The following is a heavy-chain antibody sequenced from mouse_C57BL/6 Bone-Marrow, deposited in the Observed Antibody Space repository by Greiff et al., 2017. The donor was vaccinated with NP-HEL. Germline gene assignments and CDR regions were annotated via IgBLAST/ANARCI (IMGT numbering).Heavy chain of an antibody. D-gene: IGHD1-1*01. CDR3: AREYYGSKGGY. CDR1: GYTFTSYW. J-gene: IGHJ2*01. CDR2: INPSNGGT. Sequence: QVQLQQPGTELVKPGASVKLSCKASGYTFTSYWMHWVQQRPGQGLEWIGNINPSNGGTNYNETFKSKATLTVDKSTSTAYMQLSRLTSEDSAVYDSAREYYGSKGGYWGQGTTLTVSS. V-gene: IGHV1-53*01.